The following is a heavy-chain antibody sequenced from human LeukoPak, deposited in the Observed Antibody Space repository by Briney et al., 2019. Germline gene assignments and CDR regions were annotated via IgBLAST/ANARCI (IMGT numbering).Heavy chain of an antibody. D-gene: IGHD3-3*01. CDR1: GFTFAPYW. CDR2: MNRDGSVK. Sequence: PGGCLRLSCAASGFTFAPYWMTWVRQAPGKGLEYVATMNRDGSVKYYVDSVKGRFTISRDNSKNSLYLQMDSLRAEDTAVYYCARGIEEWLYLYYWGQGALVTVAS. CDR3: ARGIEEWLYLYY. V-gene: IGHV3-7*04. J-gene: IGHJ4*02.